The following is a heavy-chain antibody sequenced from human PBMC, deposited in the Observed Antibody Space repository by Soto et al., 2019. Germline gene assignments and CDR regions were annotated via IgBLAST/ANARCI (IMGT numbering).Heavy chain of an antibody. V-gene: IGHV3-30*18. D-gene: IGHD2-8*01. Sequence: QVQLVESGGGVVQPGRSLRLSCAASGFTFSSYGMHWVRQAPGKGLEWVAVISYDGSNKYYADSVKGRFTISRDNSKNTLYLQMNSLRAEDTAVYYCEKCRLMYYYYYYMDVWGKGTTVTVSS. CDR3: EKCRLMYYYYYYMDV. CDR1: GFTFSSYG. CDR2: ISYDGSNK. J-gene: IGHJ6*03.